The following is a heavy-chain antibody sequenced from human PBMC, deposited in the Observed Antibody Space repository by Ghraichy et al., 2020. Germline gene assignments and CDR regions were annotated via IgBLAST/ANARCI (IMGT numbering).Heavy chain of an antibody. CDR3: ARHGYGAHAGVSYYYYGMDV. CDR1: GGSISSSSYY. CDR2: IYYSGTT. Sequence: SETLSLTCTVSGGSISSSSYYWGWIRQPPGKGLEWIGSIYYSGTTYYNPSLKSRVTISVDTPKNQFSLKLNSVTAADTAVYYCARHGYGAHAGVSYYYYGMDVWGQGATVTVSS. V-gene: IGHV4-39*01. J-gene: IGHJ6*02. D-gene: IGHD4-17*01.